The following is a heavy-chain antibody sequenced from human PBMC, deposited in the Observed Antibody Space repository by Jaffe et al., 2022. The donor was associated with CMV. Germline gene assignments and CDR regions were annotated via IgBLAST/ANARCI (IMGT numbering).Heavy chain of an antibody. CDR2: ISSSGSTI. CDR1: GFTFSSYE. D-gene: IGHD3-22*01. CDR3: ARSGYSWAFDI. V-gene: IGHV3-48*03. Sequence: EVQLVESGGGLVQPGGSLRLSCAASGFTFSSYEMNWVRQAPGKGLEWVSYISSSGSTIYYADSVKGRFTISRDNAKNSLYLQMNSLRAEDTAVYYCARSGYSWAFDIWGQGTMVTVSS. J-gene: IGHJ3*02.